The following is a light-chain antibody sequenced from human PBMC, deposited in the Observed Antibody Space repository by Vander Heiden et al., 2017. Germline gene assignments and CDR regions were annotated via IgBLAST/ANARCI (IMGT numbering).Light chain of an antibody. CDR2: QDT. Sequence: SYDLTQPPSVSVSPGQTASITCSGDNLGDKFACWYQQKPGPSPVLVIYQDTKRPSGIPERFSGSNSGNTATLTISGTQAMDEAVYYCQAWDSSTAIVVFGGGTSLTVL. CDR3: QAWDSSTAIVV. V-gene: IGLV3-1*01. J-gene: IGLJ2*01. CDR1: NLGDKF.